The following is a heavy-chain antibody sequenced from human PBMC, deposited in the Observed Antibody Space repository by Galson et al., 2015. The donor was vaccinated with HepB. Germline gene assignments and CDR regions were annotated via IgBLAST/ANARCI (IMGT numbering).Heavy chain of an antibody. CDR2: SRNRARGYST. CDR1: GFSFNDHY. V-gene: IGHV3-72*01. Sequence: SLRLSCAVSGFSFNDHYVDWVRQAPGKGQEWVGRSRNRARGYSTAYAVSVRGRFTVSRDDSKNSVFLQMNRLRSEDTAVYYCARSEVTTVVTDFDSWGQGTLVTVSP. J-gene: IGHJ4*02. D-gene: IGHD4-23*01. CDR3: ARSEVTTVVTDFDS.